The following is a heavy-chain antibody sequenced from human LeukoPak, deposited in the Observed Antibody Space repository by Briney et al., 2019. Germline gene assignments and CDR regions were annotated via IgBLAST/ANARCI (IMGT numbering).Heavy chain of an antibody. CDR1: GFTVSSNY. J-gene: IGHJ4*02. D-gene: IGHD6-19*01. CDR3: ARDLAAEADY. CDR2: IYSGGST. Sequence: HPGGSLRLSCAASGFTVSSNYMSWVRQAPGKGLEWVSVIYSGGSTYYADSVKGRFTISRDNSKNTLYLQMNSLRAEDTAVYYCARDLAAEADYWGQGTLVTVSS. V-gene: IGHV3-53*01.